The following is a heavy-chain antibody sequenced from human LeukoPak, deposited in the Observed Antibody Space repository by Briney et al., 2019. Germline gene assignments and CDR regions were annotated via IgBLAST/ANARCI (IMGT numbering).Heavy chain of an antibody. D-gene: IGHD3-10*01. CDR3: ARVVGSGSYYTKYYYYYYMDV. Sequence: PSETLSLTCAVYGGSFSGYYWSWIRQPPGKGLEWIGEINHSGSTNYNPSLESRVTISVDTSKNQFSLKLSSMTAADTAVYYCARVVGSGSYYTKYYYYYYMDVWGKGTTVTVSS. CDR2: INHSGST. J-gene: IGHJ6*03. V-gene: IGHV4-34*01. CDR1: GGSFSGYY.